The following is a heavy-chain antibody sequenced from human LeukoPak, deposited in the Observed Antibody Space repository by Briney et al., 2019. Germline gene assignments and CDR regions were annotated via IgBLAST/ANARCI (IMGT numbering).Heavy chain of an antibody. D-gene: IGHD6-13*01. J-gene: IGHJ6*03. CDR2: IKQDGSEK. CDR1: GFTFSSYW. CDR3: ARDSGTPSIAAAYYYYYYMDV. V-gene: IGHV3-7*01. Sequence: GGSLRLSCAASGFTFSSYWMSWVRQAPGKGLEWVANIKQDGSEKYYVDSVKGRFTISRDNAKNSLYLQMNSLRAEDTAVYYCARDSGTPSIAAAYYYYYYMDVWGKGTTVTVSS.